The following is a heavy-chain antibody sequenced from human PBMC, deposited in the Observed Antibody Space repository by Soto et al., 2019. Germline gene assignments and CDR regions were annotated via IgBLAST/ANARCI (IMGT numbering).Heavy chain of an antibody. CDR1: GFNLGSYW. Sequence: EVHLVESGGGLVQPGGSLRLSCAASGFNLGSYWMHWVRQAPGKGLVWVSRINDYGTTINYAESVEGRFTISRDDAKREVYLQMNNLRAEDTSVYYCARGGLEHFDYWGQGALVTGSS. V-gene: IGHV3-74*01. J-gene: IGHJ4*02. CDR2: INDYGTTI. CDR3: ARGGLEHFDY. D-gene: IGHD1-1*01.